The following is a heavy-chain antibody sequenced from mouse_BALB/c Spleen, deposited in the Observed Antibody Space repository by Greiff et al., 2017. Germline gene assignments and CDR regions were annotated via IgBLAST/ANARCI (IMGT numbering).Heavy chain of an antibody. CDR2: IWGDGST. V-gene: IGHV2-6-7*01. D-gene: IGHD2-10*02. Sequence: VQLQESGPGLVAPSQSLSITCTVSGFSLTGYGVNWVRQPPGKGLEWLGMIWGDGSTDYNSALKSRLSISKDNSKSQVFLKMNSLQTDDTARYYCAREYGNYAMDYWGQGTSVTVSS. CDR3: AREYGNYAMDY. J-gene: IGHJ4*01. CDR1: GFSLTGYG.